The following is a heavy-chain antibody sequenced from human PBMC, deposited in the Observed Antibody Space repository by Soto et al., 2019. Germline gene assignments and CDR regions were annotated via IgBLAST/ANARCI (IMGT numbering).Heavy chain of an antibody. Sequence: QVQLLESGGGVVQPGRSLRLSCAASGFTFSSYGIHWVRQAPGRGLEWVAVISSDGSKIYYAESVKGRLTISRDNSKNTLYLQMNSLRAEDTTVYYCAKGGDFYSMDVWGQGTTVTVSS. CDR2: ISSDGSKI. CDR3: AKGGDFYSMDV. J-gene: IGHJ6*02. D-gene: IGHD2-15*01. V-gene: IGHV3-30*18. CDR1: GFTFSSYG.